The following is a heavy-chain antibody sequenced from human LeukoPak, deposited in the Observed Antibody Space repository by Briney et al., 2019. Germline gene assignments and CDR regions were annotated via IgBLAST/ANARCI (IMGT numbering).Heavy chain of an antibody. CDR2: INHSGST. V-gene: IGHV4-34*01. CDR3: ARGRGYCSGGSCYSDY. J-gene: IGHJ4*02. Sequence: QTSETLSFTCAGYGGSFSGYYWSWLRQPPGKGLEGMGEINHSGSTNYNPSLTSRVTISVDMSTNQFSLKLSSVTAAETAVYYCARGRGYCSGGSCYSDYWGQGTLVTVSS. D-gene: IGHD2-15*01. CDR1: GGSFSGYY.